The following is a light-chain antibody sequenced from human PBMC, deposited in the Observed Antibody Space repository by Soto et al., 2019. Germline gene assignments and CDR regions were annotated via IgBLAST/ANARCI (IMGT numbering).Light chain of an antibody. J-gene: IGKJ2*01. CDR3: QPRSNWPPT. CDR1: QSVSSY. CDR2: DAS. V-gene: IGKV3-11*01. Sequence: EIVLTQSPATLSFSPVERSTLSCRATQSVSSYLAWYQQKPGQAPRLLIYDASNRATGIPARFSGSGSGTDFTLTISSLEPEDFAVYYCQPRSNWPPTFGQGTKLEIK.